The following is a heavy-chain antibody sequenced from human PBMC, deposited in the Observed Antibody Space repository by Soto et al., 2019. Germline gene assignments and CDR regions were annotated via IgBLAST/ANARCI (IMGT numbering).Heavy chain of an antibody. Sequence: GGSLRLSCAASGFTFSNAWMNWVRQAPGKGLEWVGRIKSKTDGGTTDYAAPVKGRFIISRDYSKNSLYLQMNSLRTEDTALYFCARYSGSNTRAFDIWGQGTMVTVSS. CDR3: ARYSGSNTRAFDI. V-gene: IGHV3-15*07. J-gene: IGHJ3*02. CDR2: IKSKTDGGTT. D-gene: IGHD1-26*01. CDR1: GFTFSNAW.